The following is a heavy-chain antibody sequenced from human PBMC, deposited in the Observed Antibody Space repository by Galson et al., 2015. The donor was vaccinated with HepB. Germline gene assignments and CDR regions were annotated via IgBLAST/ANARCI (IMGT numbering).Heavy chain of an antibody. CDR3: AVGRYSSSWYPPDY. Sequence: SLRLSCAASGFTVSSNYMSWVRQAPGKGLEWVSVIYSGCSTYYADSVKGRFTISRDNSKNTLYLQMNSLRAEDTAVYYCAVGRYSSSWYPPDYWGQGTLVTVSS. J-gene: IGHJ4*02. CDR2: IYSGCST. D-gene: IGHD6-13*01. CDR1: GFTVSSNY. V-gene: IGHV3-53*01.